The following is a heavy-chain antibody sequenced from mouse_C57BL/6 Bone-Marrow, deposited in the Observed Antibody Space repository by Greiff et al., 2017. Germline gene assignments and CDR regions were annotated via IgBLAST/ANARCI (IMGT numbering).Heavy chain of an antibody. CDR3: ARPHYYGSSLDY. CDR1: GYTFTSYW. CDR2: IHPNSGST. D-gene: IGHD1-1*01. V-gene: IGHV1-64*01. Sequence: QVQLQQPGAELVKPGASVKLSCKASGYTFTSYWMHWVKQRPGQGLEWIGMIHPNSGSTNYNEKFKSKATLTVDKSSSTAYMQLSSLTSEDSAVYYCARPHYYGSSLDYWGQGTTRTVSS. J-gene: IGHJ2*01.